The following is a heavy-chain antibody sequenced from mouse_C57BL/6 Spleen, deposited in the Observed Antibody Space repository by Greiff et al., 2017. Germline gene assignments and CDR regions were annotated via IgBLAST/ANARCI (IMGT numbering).Heavy chain of an antibody. D-gene: IGHD2-4*01. CDR3: AREDYEAWFAY. Sequence: VQLQQSGAELVKPGASVKISCKASGYAFSSYWMNWVKQRPGKGLEWIGQIYPGDGDTNYNGKFKGKATLTADKSSSTAYMQRSSLTSEDSAVYICAREDYEAWFAYWGQGTLVTVSA. CDR2: IYPGDGDT. J-gene: IGHJ3*01. CDR1: GYAFSSYW. V-gene: IGHV1-80*01.